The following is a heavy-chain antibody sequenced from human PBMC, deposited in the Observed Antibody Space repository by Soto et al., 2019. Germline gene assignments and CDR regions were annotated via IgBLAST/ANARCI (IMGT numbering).Heavy chain of an antibody. V-gene: IGHV4-59*01. CDR1: GDSISSYY. CDR3: ALRSMAVVPEY. D-gene: IGHD3-22*01. CDR2: LYYGRSA. J-gene: IGHJ4*02. Sequence: QVQLQESGPGLVKPSETLSLTCAVSGDSISSYYCMWIRQPPGKGLESIGYLYYGRSANYNPSLRSGVTLSVDTSTNPCSLTLSSMTAADTVVYYCALRSMAVVPEYWGQGTLVTVSS.